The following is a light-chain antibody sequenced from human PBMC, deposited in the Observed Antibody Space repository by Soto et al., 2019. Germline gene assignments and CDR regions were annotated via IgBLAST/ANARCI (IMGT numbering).Light chain of an antibody. J-gene: IGKJ5*01. CDR1: QSVSSN. Sequence: EIVMTQSPATLSVSPGERATLSCRASQSVSSNLAWYQQKPGQAPRLLIYGASTRATGIPARLSGSGSGTEFTLTISSLQSEDFAAYYCQQYNNWPPMYTFGQGTRLEIK. CDR2: GAS. CDR3: QQYNNWPPMYT. V-gene: IGKV3-15*01.